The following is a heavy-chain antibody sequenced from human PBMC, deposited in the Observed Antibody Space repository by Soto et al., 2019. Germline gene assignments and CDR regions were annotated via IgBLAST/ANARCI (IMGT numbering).Heavy chain of an antibody. CDR1: GFTLTDYY. CDR3: ASTSGSYWGRNYYYGMDV. J-gene: IGHJ6*02. D-gene: IGHD1-26*01. V-gene: IGHV3-11*04. Sequence: GLFLRLSCAATGFTLTDYYMSWIRQARGKRLKWVSYISSRGSTIYYADSVKGRFTISRDNAKNSLYLQMNSLRAEYTAVYYFASTSGSYWGRNYYYGMDVWGQGTTVTVSS. CDR2: ISSRGSTI.